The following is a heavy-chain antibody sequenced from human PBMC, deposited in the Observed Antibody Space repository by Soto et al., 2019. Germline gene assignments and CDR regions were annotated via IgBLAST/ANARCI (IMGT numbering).Heavy chain of an antibody. D-gene: IGHD6-13*01. CDR1: GGSISSYY. Sequence: SETLSLTCTVSGGSISSYYWSWIRQPPGKGLEWIGYIYYSGSTNYNPSLKSRVTISVDTSKNQFSLKLSSVTAADTAVYYCARGGIAAAARQTPYYYYMDVWGKETTVTVSS. V-gene: IGHV4-59*08. CDR2: IYYSGST. J-gene: IGHJ6*03. CDR3: ARGGIAAAARQTPYYYYMDV.